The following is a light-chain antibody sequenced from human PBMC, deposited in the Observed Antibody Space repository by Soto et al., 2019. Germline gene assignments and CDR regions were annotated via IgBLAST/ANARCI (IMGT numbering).Light chain of an antibody. V-gene: IGKV3-20*01. CDR2: AAS. Sequence: EIVLTQSAGTLSLSPGERATLSCRASQTVSGSYLAWFQQKPGQAPRLLIYAASTRAAGVPDRFSGSGSGTDFSLTINRLEPADVAVYYCHHYGPAPWTFGQGTKVEIK. CDR3: HHYGPAPWT. J-gene: IGKJ1*01. CDR1: QTVSGSY.